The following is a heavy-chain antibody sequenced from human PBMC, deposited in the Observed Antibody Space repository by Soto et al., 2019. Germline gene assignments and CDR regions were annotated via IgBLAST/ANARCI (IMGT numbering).Heavy chain of an antibody. V-gene: IGHV1-18*04. CDR2: ISAYNGNT. CDR3: ARLWARYYYARSGYSKYYFEY. J-gene: IGHJ4*02. D-gene: IGHD3-22*01. CDR1: GYTFTSYG. Sequence: ASVKVSCKASGYTFTSYGISWVRQAPGQGLEWMGWISAYNGNTNYAQKLQGRVTMTTDTSTSTAYMELRSLRSDDTAVYYCARLWARYYYARSGYSKYYFEYWGQATLVIVS.